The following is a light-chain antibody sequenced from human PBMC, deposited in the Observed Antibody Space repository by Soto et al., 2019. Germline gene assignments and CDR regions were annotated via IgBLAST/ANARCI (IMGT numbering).Light chain of an antibody. CDR3: HQYDSWT. V-gene: IGKV3-20*01. CDR2: GAS. J-gene: IGKJ1*01. CDR1: QSFNSIY. Sequence: EIVLTQSPGTLSLSPGDRATLSCRASQSFNSIYLAWYQQKPGQAPRLLIYGASSRATGIPDRFSGSGSGTDFTLTISRLEPEDFAVYYCHQYDSWTFGQGTKVEIK.